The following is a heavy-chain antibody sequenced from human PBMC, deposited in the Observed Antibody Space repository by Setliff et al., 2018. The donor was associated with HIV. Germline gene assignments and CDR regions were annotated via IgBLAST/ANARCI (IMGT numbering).Heavy chain of an antibody. V-gene: IGHV3-72*01. Sequence: GGSLRLSCAASGFTFSDHYMDWVRQAPGKGLEWVGRTRNKANSYTTEYAASVKGRISISRDDSKNSVYLQMSSLRAEDTAVYYCARYNWNPLGYRFDYWGQGTLVTVSS. D-gene: IGHD1-20*01. CDR3: ARYNWNPLGYRFDY. CDR1: GFTFSDHY. J-gene: IGHJ4*02. CDR2: TRNKANSYTT.